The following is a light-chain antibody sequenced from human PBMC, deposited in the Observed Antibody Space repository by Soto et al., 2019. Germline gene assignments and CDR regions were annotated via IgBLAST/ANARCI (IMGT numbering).Light chain of an antibody. V-gene: IGKV1-5*01. CDR1: QSISSW. CDR2: DAS. Sequence: DIQMTQSPSTLSATAEDRVTITCRASQSISSWLAWYQHKPGKAPKLLIYDASNLDSGVPSRFSGSGSGTEFSHTISNLQPDDCATYYCQQYENYWTFGQGTKVDIK. CDR3: QQYENYWT. J-gene: IGKJ1*01.